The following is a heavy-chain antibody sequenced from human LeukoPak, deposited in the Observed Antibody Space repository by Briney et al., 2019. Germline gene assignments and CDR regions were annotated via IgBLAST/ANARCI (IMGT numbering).Heavy chain of an antibody. V-gene: IGHV3-30*02. J-gene: IGHJ4*02. CDR1: GFTFSSYG. D-gene: IGHD2-2*01. Sequence: GGSLRLSCAASGFTFSSYGMHWVRQAPGKGLEWVAFIRYDGSNKYYADSVKGRFTISRDNSKNTLYLQMNSLRAEDTAVYYCAKVGGPAPLYYFDYWGQGTLVTVSS. CDR2: IRYDGSNK. CDR3: AKVGGPAPLYYFDY.